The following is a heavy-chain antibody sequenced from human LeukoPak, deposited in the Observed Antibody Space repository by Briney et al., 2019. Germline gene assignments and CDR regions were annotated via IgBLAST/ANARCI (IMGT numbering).Heavy chain of an antibody. J-gene: IGHJ4*02. Sequence: SETLSLTCAFSGDSFSAYYWSWIRQPPATGLEWIGEVSHGGSGNYNPSLKSRVTMSVDTSKRQVSLKLTSVTAADTAVYYCARGASAGSVDYWGQGTLVTVSS. V-gene: IGHV4-34*01. CDR3: ARGASAGSVDY. D-gene: IGHD3-10*01. CDR2: VSHGGSG. CDR1: GDSFSAYY.